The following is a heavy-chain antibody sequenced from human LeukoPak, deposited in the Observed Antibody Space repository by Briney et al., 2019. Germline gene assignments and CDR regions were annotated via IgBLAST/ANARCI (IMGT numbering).Heavy chain of an antibody. Sequence: QPGGSLRLSCAASGFTFSSYGMHWVRQAPGKGLEWVAFIRYDGSNKYYADSVKGRFTISRDNSKNTLYLQMNSLRAEDTAVYYCAKVGGSCSSTSCHYYFDYWGQGTLVTVSS. CDR2: IRYDGSNK. J-gene: IGHJ4*02. CDR3: AKVGGSCSSTSCHYYFDY. V-gene: IGHV3-30*02. CDR1: GFTFSSYG. D-gene: IGHD2-2*01.